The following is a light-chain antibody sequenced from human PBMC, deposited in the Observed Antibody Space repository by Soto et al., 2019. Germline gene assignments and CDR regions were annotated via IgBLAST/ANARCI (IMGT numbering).Light chain of an antibody. J-gene: IGLJ2*01. CDR3: SSYTSSSTVV. CDR1: SSDVGGYNY. V-gene: IGLV2-14*01. Sequence: QSALTRPASVSGSPGQSITISCTGTSSDVGGYNYVSWYQQHPGKAPKLMIYDVSNRPSGVSNRFSGSKSGNTASLTISGLQAEDEAHYYCSSYTSSSTVVFGGGTKLTVL. CDR2: DVS.